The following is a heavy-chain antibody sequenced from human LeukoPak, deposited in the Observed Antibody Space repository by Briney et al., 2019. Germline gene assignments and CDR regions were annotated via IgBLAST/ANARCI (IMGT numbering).Heavy chain of an antibody. CDR2: ISSSSYI. CDR1: GFTFNSYG. Sequence: GGTLRLSCAASGFTFNSYGMHWVRQAPGKGLEWVSSISSSSYIYYADSVKGRFTISRDNAKNSLYLQMNSLRAEDTAVYYCARGWTGSGSYGVYWGQGTLVTVSS. J-gene: IGHJ4*02. D-gene: IGHD3-10*01. CDR3: ARGWTGSGSYGVY. V-gene: IGHV3-21*01.